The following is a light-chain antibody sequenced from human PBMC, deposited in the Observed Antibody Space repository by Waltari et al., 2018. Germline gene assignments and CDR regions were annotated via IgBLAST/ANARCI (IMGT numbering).Light chain of an antibody. V-gene: IGKV1-39*01. CDR2: AAS. CDR3: QQYNIWPWT. CDR1: ESIGRY. Sequence: DIQMTQSPSSLSASVGDRITITCRASESIGRYLNWYQQRPGKAPKLLIYAASNLQSGAPSRFSGSGPGTAFTLTISSLQSEDSAIYYCQQYNIWPWTFGQGTKVDIK. J-gene: IGKJ1*01.